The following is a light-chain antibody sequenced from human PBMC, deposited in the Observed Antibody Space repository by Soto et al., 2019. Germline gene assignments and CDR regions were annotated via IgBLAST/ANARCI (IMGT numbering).Light chain of an antibody. V-gene: IGKV3-15*01. J-gene: IGKJ4*01. CDR2: GAA. CDR3: QQYHNWPPLT. Sequence: EIVMTQSPATLSVSPGERATLSCRASQSVFSSLAWYQQKPGQAPRLLIYGAATRATGIPARFSGSGSGTEFTLTISSLQSEDFAVYYCQQYHNWPPLTVGGGTQVEIK. CDR1: QSVFSS.